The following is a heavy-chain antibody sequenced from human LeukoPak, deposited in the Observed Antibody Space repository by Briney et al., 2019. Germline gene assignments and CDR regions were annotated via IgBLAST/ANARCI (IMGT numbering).Heavy chain of an antibody. J-gene: IGHJ4*02. V-gene: IGHV3-23*01. D-gene: IGHD2-21*02. CDR3: AKEDCGVDCSTFDY. Sequence: GGSLRLSCAASGFTFSRYAMSGVRQALGRGLEWVSAISGSGGTTYYADSVKGRFTISRDNSKSTLYLQMNSLRAEDTAVYYCAKEDCGVDCSTFDYWGQGTLVTVSS. CDR2: ISGSGGTT. CDR1: GFTFSRYA.